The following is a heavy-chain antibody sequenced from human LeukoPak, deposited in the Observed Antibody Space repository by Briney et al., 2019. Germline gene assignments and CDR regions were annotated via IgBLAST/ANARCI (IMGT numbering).Heavy chain of an antibody. CDR2: ISGSGGST. Sequence: GGSLRLSCAASGFTFSSYAMSWVSQTPGKGLEWVSAISGSGGSTYYADSVKGRFTISRDNSKNTLYLQMNSLRAEDTAVYYCARDQVGYTYGTAWGQGTLVTVSS. CDR1: GFTFSSYA. D-gene: IGHD5-18*01. J-gene: IGHJ5*02. CDR3: ARDQVGYTYGTA. V-gene: IGHV3-23*01.